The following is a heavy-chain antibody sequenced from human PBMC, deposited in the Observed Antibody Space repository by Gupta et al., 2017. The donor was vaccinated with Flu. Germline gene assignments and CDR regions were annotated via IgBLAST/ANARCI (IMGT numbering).Heavy chain of an antibody. CDR2: IKSKTDGGTT. J-gene: IGHJ4*02. CDR1: W. Sequence: WMTWVRQSPGKGLEWVGRIKSKTDGGTTDYAAPVKGRFTISRDDSKNTLYLQMKSLKYDDAAVYYCTTDEYRYGSGTYFYWGQGTLVTVYS. V-gene: IGHV3-15*01. D-gene: IGHD3-10*01. CDR3: TTDEYRYGSGTYFY.